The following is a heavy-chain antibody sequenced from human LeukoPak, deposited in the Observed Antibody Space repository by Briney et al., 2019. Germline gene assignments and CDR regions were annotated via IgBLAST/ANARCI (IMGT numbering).Heavy chain of an antibody. J-gene: IGHJ4*02. D-gene: IGHD6-6*01. V-gene: IGHV4-61*05. Sequence: SETLSLTCTVSGGSISSSSYYWGWIRQPPGKGLEWIGYIYYSGSTNSNPSLKSRVTIPLDTSKNQFSLKLSSVTAADTAVYYCARAGQFISARPITFDYWGQGSLVTVSS. CDR1: GGSISSSSYY. CDR3: ARAGQFISARPITFDY. CDR2: IYYSGST.